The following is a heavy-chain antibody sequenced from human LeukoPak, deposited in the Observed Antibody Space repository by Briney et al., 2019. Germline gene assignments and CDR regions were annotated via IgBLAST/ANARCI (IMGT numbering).Heavy chain of an antibody. Sequence: SQTLSLTCTVSGGSISSGDYYWSWIRQPPGKGLEWIGYIYYSGSTYYNPSLKSRVTISVDTSMNRFSLRLSSVTAADTAVFYCARATDYFSSGSYRRHWFDPWGQGTLVTVSS. CDR2: IYYSGST. V-gene: IGHV4-30-4*08. J-gene: IGHJ5*02. CDR1: GGSISSGDYY. D-gene: IGHD3-10*01. CDR3: ARATDYFSSGSYRRHWFDP.